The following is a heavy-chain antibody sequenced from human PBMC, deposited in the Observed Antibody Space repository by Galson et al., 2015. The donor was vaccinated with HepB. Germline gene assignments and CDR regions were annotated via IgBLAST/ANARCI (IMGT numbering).Heavy chain of an antibody. V-gene: IGHV3-53*01. CDR1: GFTVSSNY. CDR3: ARALGTVTTFYGMDV. CDR2: IYSGGST. D-gene: IGHD4-17*01. Sequence: SLRLSCAASGFTVSSNYMSWVRQAPGKGLEWGSVIYSGGSTYYADSVKGRFTISRDNSKNTLYLQMNSLRAEDTAVYYCARALGTVTTFYGMDVWGQGTTVTVSS. J-gene: IGHJ6*02.